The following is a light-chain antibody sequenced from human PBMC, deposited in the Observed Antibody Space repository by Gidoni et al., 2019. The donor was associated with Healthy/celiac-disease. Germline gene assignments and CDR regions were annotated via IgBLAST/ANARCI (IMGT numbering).Light chain of an antibody. J-gene: IGLJ2*01. CDR2: EVS. CDR1: SSDVGGYNY. CDR3: SSYAGSNNVV. Sequence: APTPPPPASRAPGQAVTLSCTGTSSDVGGYNYVSWFQQHPGKAPKLMIYEVSKRPSGVPDRFAGSKSGNTASLTVSGLQAEDEADYYCSSYAGSNNVVFGGGTKLTVL. V-gene: IGLV2-8*01.